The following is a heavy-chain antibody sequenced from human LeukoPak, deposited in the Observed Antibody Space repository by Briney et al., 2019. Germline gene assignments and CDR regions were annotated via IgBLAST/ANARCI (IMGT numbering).Heavy chain of an antibody. J-gene: IGHJ4*02. CDR1: GFSLINYW. D-gene: IGHD3-10*01. V-gene: IGHV3-7*04. CDR3: ARGPPYGSRSDYLDY. CDR2: IKENEDKK. Sequence: GGSLRLSCATSGFSLINYWMSWVRQAPGKGLEWVASIKENEDKKTYVNSVKGRFTVSTDNARSSLYLHMNSLRVDDTAVYYCARGPPYGSRSDYLDYWGQGTLVTVSS.